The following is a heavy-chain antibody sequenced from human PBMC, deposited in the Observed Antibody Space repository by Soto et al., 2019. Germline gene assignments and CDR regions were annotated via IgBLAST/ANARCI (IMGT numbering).Heavy chain of an antibody. V-gene: IGHV1-69*13. D-gene: IGHD3-3*01. CDR2: IIPIFGTA. CDR1: GGTFSSYA. CDR3: ARDRNGDFGVVTNYGMDV. J-gene: IGHJ6*02. Sequence: SVKVSCKASGGTFSSYAISWVRQAPGQGLEWMGGIIPIFGTANYAQKFQGRVTITADESTSTAYMELSSLRSEDTAVYYCARDRNGDFGVVTNYGMDVWGQGTTVTVSS.